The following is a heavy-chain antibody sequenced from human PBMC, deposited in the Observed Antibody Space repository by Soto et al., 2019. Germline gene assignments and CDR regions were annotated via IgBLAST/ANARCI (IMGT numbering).Heavy chain of an antibody. V-gene: IGHV3-30*18. D-gene: IGHD3-16*02. CDR2: ISYDGSNK. CDR1: GFTFSSYG. Sequence: QVQLVESGGGVVQPGRSLRLSCAASGFTFSSYGMHWVRQAPGKGLEWGAVISYDGSNKYYADSVKGRFTISRDNSKNTMYRQMNSLRAEDTAVYYWAKDFVRGAVTPDAFDIWGQGTMVTVSS. CDR3: AKDFVRGAVTPDAFDI. J-gene: IGHJ3*02.